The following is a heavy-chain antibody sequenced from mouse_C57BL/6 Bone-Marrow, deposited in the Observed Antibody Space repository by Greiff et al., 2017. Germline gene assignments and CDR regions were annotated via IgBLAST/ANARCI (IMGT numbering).Heavy chain of an antibody. CDR3: AREGSMASYYFDY. CDR1: GYTFTSYW. V-gene: IGHV1-69*01. D-gene: IGHD1-1*02. CDR2: IDPSDSYT. Sequence: VQLQQPGAELVMPGASVKLSCKASGYTFTSYWMHWVKQRPGQGLEWIGEIDPSDSYTNYNQKFKGKSTLTVAKSSSTAYMQLSSRTSEDSAVYDCAREGSMASYYFDYWGQGTTLTVAS. J-gene: IGHJ2*01.